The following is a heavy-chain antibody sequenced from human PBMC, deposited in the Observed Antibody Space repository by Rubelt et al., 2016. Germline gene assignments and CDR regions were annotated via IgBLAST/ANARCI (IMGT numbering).Heavy chain of an antibody. Sequence: EVQLVESGGGLVQPGGSLRLSCAASGFTFSSYSMNWVRQAPGKELEWVSYISSSSSTIYYADSVKGRFTISRDNAKNSLYLQMNSLRDEDTALYYCAKDRGPAMGGNWFDPWGQGTLVTVSS. CDR1: GFTFSSYS. D-gene: IGHD3-10*01. CDR2: ISSSSSTI. J-gene: IGHJ5*02. V-gene: IGHV3-48*02. CDR3: AKDRGPAMGGNWFDP.